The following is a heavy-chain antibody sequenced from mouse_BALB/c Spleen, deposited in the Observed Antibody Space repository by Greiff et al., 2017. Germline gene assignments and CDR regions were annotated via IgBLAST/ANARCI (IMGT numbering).Heavy chain of an antibody. Sequence: EVQGVESGGGLVKPGGSLKLSCAASGFTFSDYYMYWVRQTPEKRLEWVATISDGGSYTYYPDSVKGRFTISRDNAKNNLYLQMSSLKSEDTAMYYCARGYGNYPYYFDYWGQGTTLTVSS. V-gene: IGHV5-4*02. J-gene: IGHJ2*01. CDR1: GFTFSDYY. CDR3: ARGYGNYPYYFDY. D-gene: IGHD2-10*02. CDR2: ISDGGSYT.